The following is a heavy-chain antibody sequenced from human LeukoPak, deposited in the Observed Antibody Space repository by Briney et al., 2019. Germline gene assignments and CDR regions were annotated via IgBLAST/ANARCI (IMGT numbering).Heavy chain of an antibody. CDR3: ARYYYGSGSLGHFDY. J-gene: IGHJ4*02. CDR2: IYYSGST. CDR1: GGSISSYY. V-gene: IGHV4-59*01. Sequence: SETLSLTCTVSGGSISSYYWSWIRQPPGKGLEWIGYIYYSGSTNYNPSLKSRVTISVDTSKNQFSLKLSSVTAADTAVYYCARYYYGSGSLGHFDYWGQGTLVTVSS. D-gene: IGHD3-10*01.